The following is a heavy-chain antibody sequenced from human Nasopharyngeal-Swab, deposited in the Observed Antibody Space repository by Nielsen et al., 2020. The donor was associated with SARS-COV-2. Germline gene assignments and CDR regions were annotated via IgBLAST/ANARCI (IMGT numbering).Heavy chain of an antibody. CDR1: GFAFSNFS. D-gene: IGHD3-3*01. CDR3: ASGLGVWRFDY. V-gene: IGHV3-30*03. J-gene: IGHJ4*02. Sequence: GESLKISCAASGFAFSNFSMDWVRQAPGKGLEWVAAISYDGLIKYYVDPLKGRFTISRDNAKNPLYLQMNCLRAEDTAVYYCASGLGVWRFDYWGQGTLVTVSS. CDR2: ISYDGLIK.